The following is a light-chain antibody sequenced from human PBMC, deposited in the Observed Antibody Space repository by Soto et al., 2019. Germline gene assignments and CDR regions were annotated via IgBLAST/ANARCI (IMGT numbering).Light chain of an antibody. CDR3: MGALT. CDR2: LGS. J-gene: IGKJ4*01. V-gene: IGKV2-28*01. CDR1: QSLLNNFGYSH. Sequence: EIVMTQSPLSLPVTPGEPASISCRSSQSLLNNFGYSHLDWYLQKPGQSPQLLIYLGSNRASGVPDRFSGSGSGTDFTLKISRVEAEDVGVYYCMGALTFGGATKVEIK.